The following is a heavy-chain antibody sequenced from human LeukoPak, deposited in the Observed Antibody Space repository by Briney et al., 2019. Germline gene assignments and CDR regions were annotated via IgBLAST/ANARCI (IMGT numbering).Heavy chain of an antibody. J-gene: IGHJ3*02. CDR3: ARDGYCSSTSCYGGWNAFDI. CDR1: GVTFSSYA. CDR2: IIPIFGTA. Sequence: SVKVSCKASGVTFSSYAISWVRQAPGQGLEWMGGIIPIFGTANYAQKLQGRVTITADESTSTAYMELSSLRSEDTAVYYCARDGYCSSTSCYGGWNAFDIWGQGTMVTVSS. V-gene: IGHV1-69*13. D-gene: IGHD2-2*03.